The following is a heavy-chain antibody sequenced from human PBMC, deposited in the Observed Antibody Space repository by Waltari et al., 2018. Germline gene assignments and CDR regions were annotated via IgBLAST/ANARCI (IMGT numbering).Heavy chain of an antibody. CDR1: GFTFSNAW. Sequence: EVQLVESGGGLVKPGGSLRLSCAASGFTFSNAWMSWVRQAPGKGLEWVGRIKSKTDGGTTDYAAPVKGRFTISRDDSKHTLYLQMNSLKTEDTAVYYCTTGEIYDSSGYGPGYWGQGTLVTVSS. V-gene: IGHV3-15*01. D-gene: IGHD3-22*01. J-gene: IGHJ4*02. CDR3: TTGEIYDSSGYGPGY. CDR2: IKSKTDGGTT.